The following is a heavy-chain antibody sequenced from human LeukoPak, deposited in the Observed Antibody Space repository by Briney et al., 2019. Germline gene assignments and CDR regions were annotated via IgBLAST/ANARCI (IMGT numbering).Heavy chain of an antibody. Sequence: GASVKVSCKASGYTFTGYYMHWVRQAPGQGLEWMGWINPNSGGTNYAQKFQGRVTMTRDTSISTAYMELSRLRSDDTAVYYCARDGRIAVAPGGYYYYMDVWGKGTTVTVSS. J-gene: IGHJ6*03. CDR1: GYTFTGYY. CDR2: INPNSGGT. V-gene: IGHV1-2*02. D-gene: IGHD6-19*01. CDR3: ARDGRIAVAPGGYYYYMDV.